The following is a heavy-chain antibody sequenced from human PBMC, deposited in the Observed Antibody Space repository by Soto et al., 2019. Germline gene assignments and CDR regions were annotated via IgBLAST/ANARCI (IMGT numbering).Heavy chain of an antibody. D-gene: IGHD1-20*01. J-gene: IGHJ6*02. V-gene: IGHV1-69*12. CDR1: GGTFSSYA. CDR3: ARVGYNWNYYYYYGMDV. CDR2: IIPIFGTA. Sequence: QVQLVQSGAEVKKPGSSVKVSCKASGGTFSSYAISWVRQAPGQGLEWMGGIIPIFGTANYAQKFQGRVTITADESXSXXYRELSSLRSEDTAVYYCARVGYNWNYYYYYGMDVWGQGTTVTVSS.